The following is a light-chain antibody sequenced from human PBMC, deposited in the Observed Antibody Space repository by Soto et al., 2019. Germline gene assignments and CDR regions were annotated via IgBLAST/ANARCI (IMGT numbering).Light chain of an antibody. V-gene: IGLV2-14*01. Sequence: QSALTQPASVSGSPGQSITISCTGTSSDVGGYNYVSWYQQHPGKAPKLMIYEVSNRPSGVSNRFSGSKSGNTASLTISGLQAEDEADYYCISYTSSSTPDVLGTGTQLTVL. J-gene: IGLJ1*01. CDR3: ISYTSSSTPDV. CDR1: SSDVGGYNY. CDR2: EVS.